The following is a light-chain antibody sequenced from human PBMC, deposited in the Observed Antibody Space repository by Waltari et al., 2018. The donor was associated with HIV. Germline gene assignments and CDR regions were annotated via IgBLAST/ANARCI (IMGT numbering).Light chain of an antibody. V-gene: IGLV3-21*02. Sequence: SYVLTQPPSLSVAPGQTVTIPCGGDNIATRNVNWYSQRPGQAPVLVVFDDTDRPSGIPERLSASNSGNAATLTLSRVEAGDEADYYCQVWDSGRDEYVFGPGTRVTVL. J-gene: IGLJ1*01. CDR3: QVWDSGRDEYV. CDR2: DDT. CDR1: NIATRN.